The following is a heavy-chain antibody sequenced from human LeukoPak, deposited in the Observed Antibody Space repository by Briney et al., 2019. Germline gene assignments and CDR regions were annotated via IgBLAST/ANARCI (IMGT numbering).Heavy chain of an antibody. CDR2: IYHSGST. D-gene: IGHD5/OR15-5a*01. Sequence: SETLSLTCAVSGGSISSSNWWSWVRQPPGKGLEWIGEIYHSGSTNYNPSLKSRVTISVDTSKNQFSLKLSSVTAADTAVYYCASFIYPGYYGMDVWGQGTTVTVSS. CDR3: ASFIYPGYYGMDV. J-gene: IGHJ6*02. CDR1: GGSISSSNW. V-gene: IGHV4-4*02.